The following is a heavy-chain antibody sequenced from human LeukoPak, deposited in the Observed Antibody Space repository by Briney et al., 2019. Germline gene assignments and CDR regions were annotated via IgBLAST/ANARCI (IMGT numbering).Heavy chain of an antibody. Sequence: SETLSLTCTASGGSISSYYWSWIRQPPGKGLEWVGYIYYSGSTNYNPSLKSRVTISVDTSKNQFSRKLSSVTAADTAGYYCERLRGSSGRFDYWGQGTLVTVSS. V-gene: IGHV4-59*08. CDR1: GGSISSYY. J-gene: IGHJ4*02. CDR2: IYYSGST. CDR3: ERLRGSSGRFDY. D-gene: IGHD6-19*01.